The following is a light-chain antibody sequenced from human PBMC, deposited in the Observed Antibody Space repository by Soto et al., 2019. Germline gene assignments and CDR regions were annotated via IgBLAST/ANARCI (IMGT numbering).Light chain of an antibody. V-gene: IGKV1-9*01. CDR1: QGIGSS. CDR3: QQLNNFPYT. Sequence: DIHLTQSPSSLSASVGDRLTMTCRASQGIGSSLAWYQQKPGKAPKLLIYAASTLQSGVPSRFSGGGSGTEFPLTISGLQPEDLVTYYCQQLNNFPYTFGQGTKLQIK. CDR2: AAS. J-gene: IGKJ2*01.